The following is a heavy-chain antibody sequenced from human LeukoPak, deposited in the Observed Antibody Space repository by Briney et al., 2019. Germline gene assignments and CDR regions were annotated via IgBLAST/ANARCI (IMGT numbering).Heavy chain of an antibody. V-gene: IGHV4-34*01. CDR1: GGSFSGYY. CDR3: ARHRRIRYYYHMDV. J-gene: IGHJ6*03. D-gene: IGHD2-15*01. Sequence: SETLSLTCAVYGGSFSGYYWSWIRQPPGKGLEWIGEINHSGSTNYNPSLKSRVTISVDTSKNQFSLKLSSVTAADTAVYYCARHRRIRYYYHMDVWGKGTTVTISS. CDR2: INHSGST.